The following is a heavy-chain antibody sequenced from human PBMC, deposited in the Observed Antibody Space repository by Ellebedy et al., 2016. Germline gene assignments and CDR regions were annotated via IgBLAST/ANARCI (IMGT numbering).Heavy chain of an antibody. D-gene: IGHD6-13*01. J-gene: IGHJ4*02. CDR1: GYTFTSYD. CDR2: MNPNSGNT. CDR3: ARGHSSSWYGSGY. Sequence: ASVKVSXXASGYTFTSYDINWVRQATGQGLEWMGWMNPNSGNTGYAQKFQGRVTMTRNTSVSTAYMELSSLRSEDTAVYYCARGHSSSWYGSGYWGQGTLVTVSS. V-gene: IGHV1-8*01.